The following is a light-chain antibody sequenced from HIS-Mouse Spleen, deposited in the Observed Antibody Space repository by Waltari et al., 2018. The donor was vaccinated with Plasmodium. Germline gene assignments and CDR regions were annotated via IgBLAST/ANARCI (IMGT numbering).Light chain of an antibody. CDR2: GAS. Sequence: EIVFTQSPGTLSLSPGERATLSCRASQSFSSSYLAWYQQKPGQPPRLLIYGASSRATGIPDRFSGSGSGTDFTLTISRLEPEDFAVYYCQQYGSSSWTFGQGTKVEIK. J-gene: IGKJ1*01. CDR3: QQYGSSSWT. CDR1: QSFSSSY. V-gene: IGKV3-20*01.